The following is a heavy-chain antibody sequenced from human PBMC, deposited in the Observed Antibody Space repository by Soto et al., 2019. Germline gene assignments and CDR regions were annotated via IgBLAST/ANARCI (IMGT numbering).Heavy chain of an antibody. D-gene: IGHD6-6*01. J-gene: IGHJ6*02. CDR3: AKDLVAWSNYYYYGMDV. CDR1: GFTFSHYG. Sequence: QVRLVESGGGVVQPGRSLRLSCTASGFTFSHYGMHWARQAPGKGLEWVAIISYDGSNKHYADSVMGRFTISRDNSTNXLYLQMNSLRTEDTAVYYCAKDLVAWSNYYYYGMDVWGQGTTVTVSS. V-gene: IGHV3-30*18. CDR2: ISYDGSNK.